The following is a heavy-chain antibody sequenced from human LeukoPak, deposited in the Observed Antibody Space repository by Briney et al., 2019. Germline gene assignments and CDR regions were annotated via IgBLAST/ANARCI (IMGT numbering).Heavy chain of an antibody. CDR3: AKRAPVAAAGTGRYFDY. CDR1: GFTFSSYA. J-gene: IGHJ4*02. CDR2: ISGSGGST. D-gene: IGHD1/OR15-1a*01. Sequence: PGGSLRLSCAASGFTFSSYAMSWVHQAPGKGLEWVSAISGSGGSTYYADSVKGRFTISRDNSKNTLYLQMNSLRAEDTAVYYCAKRAPVAAAGTGRYFDYWGQGTLVTVSS. V-gene: IGHV3-23*01.